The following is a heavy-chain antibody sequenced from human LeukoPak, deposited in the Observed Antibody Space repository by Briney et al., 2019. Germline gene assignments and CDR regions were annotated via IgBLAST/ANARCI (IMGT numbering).Heavy chain of an antibody. CDR2: ISGSGGDT. Sequence: GGSLRLSCAASGFTFTSYAMTWVRQAPGKGLEWVSAISGSGGDTYYADSVKGRITISRDNSKNTLYLQMNSLRAEDTAVYYCTKVTSGYYYIYWGQGTLVTVSS. V-gene: IGHV3-23*01. CDR3: TKVTSGYYYIY. CDR1: GFTFTSYA. J-gene: IGHJ4*02. D-gene: IGHD2/OR15-2a*01.